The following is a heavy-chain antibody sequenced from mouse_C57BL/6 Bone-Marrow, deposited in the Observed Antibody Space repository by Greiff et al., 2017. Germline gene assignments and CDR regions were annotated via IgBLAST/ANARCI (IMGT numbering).Heavy chain of an antibody. J-gene: IGHJ1*03. V-gene: IGHV14-4*01. Sequence: VQLQQSGAELVRPGASVKLSCTASGFNIKDDYMHWVKQRPEQGLEWIGWIDPENGDTEYAPKFQGKATITADTSSNTAYLQLSSLTSEDTAVYYCTTEDYDGTGYVDVWGTGTTVTVSS. CDR2: IDPENGDT. D-gene: IGHD2-4*01. CDR3: TTEDYDGTGYVDV. CDR1: GFNIKDDY.